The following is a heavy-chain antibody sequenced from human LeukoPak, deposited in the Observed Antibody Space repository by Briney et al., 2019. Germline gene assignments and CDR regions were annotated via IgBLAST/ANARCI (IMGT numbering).Heavy chain of an antibody. CDR1: GFSFNNAW. D-gene: IGHD4-17*01. CDR3: ARIREVTTPDY. Sequence: GGSLRLSCTPSGTASGFSFNNAWMNWVRQAPGKGLEWVANIKQDGSEKYYVDSVKGRFTISRDNAKNSLYLQMNSLRAEDTAVYYCARIREVTTPDYWGQGTLVTVSS. CDR2: IKQDGSEK. J-gene: IGHJ4*02. V-gene: IGHV3-7*01.